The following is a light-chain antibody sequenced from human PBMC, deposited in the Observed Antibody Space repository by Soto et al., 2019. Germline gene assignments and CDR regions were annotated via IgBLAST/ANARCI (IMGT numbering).Light chain of an antibody. CDR3: MQGTHWPRT. J-gene: IGKJ1*01. Sequence: DVVMTQSPLSLPVIVGQPASISCKSSQSLVNSDGDTNLNWFQQRPGQSPRRLIYKVSKRDSGVPDRFSGSGSVTDFTLKISRVEAEDVGLYYCMQGTHWPRTFGQGTKVEIK. V-gene: IGKV2-30*01. CDR2: KVS. CDR1: QSLVNSDGDTN.